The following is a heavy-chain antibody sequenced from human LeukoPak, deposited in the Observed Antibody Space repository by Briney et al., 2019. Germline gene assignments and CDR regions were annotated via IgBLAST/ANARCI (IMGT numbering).Heavy chain of an antibody. D-gene: IGHD3-10*01. CDR1: GFTFSSYA. J-gene: IGHJ4*02. V-gene: IGHV3-30*14. Sequence: AGRSLRLSCAASGFTFSSYAMHWVRQAAGKGLEWVAAISYDGSNKYYADSVKGRFTISRDNSKNTLYLQMNSLRAEDTAVYYCAREQAMVRGVITTNWGQGTLVTVSS. CDR3: AREQAMVRGVITTN. CDR2: ISYDGSNK.